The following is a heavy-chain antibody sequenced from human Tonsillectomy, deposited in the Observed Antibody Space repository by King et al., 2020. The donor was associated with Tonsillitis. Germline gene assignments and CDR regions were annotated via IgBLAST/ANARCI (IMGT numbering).Heavy chain of an antibody. CDR1: GFTFSSYG. CDR3: ATLCHALVDYYYYGMDV. J-gene: IGHJ6*02. V-gene: IGHV3-30*03. CDR2: ISYDGSNN. Sequence: VQLVESGGGVVQPGRSLRLSCAASGFTFSSYGMHWVRQAPGKGLEWVAIISYDGSNNYYADSVKGRFTISRDNSKNTLYLQMNSLRAEDTAMYYCATLCHALVDYYYYGMDVWGQGTTVTVSS. D-gene: IGHD6-13*01.